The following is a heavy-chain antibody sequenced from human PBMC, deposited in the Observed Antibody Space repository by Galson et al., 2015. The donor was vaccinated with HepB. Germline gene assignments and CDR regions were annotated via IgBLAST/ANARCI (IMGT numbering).Heavy chain of an antibody. CDR2: IYWDDDK. J-gene: IGHJ4*02. V-gene: IGHV2-5*02. CDR1: GFSLSTSGVG. CDR3: AHTSFEYSSSSFDY. D-gene: IGHD6-6*01. Sequence: PALVKPTQTLTLTCTFSGFSLSTSGVGVGWIRQPPGKALEWLALIYWDDDKRYSPSLKSRLTITKDTSKNQVVLTMTNMDPVDTATYYCAHTSFEYSSSSFDYWGQGTLVTVSS.